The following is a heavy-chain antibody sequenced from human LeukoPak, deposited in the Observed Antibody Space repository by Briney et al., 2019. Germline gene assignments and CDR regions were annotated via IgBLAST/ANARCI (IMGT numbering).Heavy chain of an antibody. CDR2: IYYSGST. Sequence: SETLSLTCTVSGGSISSYYWSWIRHPPGKGLEWIGYIYYSGSTNYNPSLKSRVTISVDTSKNQFSLKLSSVTAADTAVYYWAGGSSFGSRLAFDIWGQGTMVTVSS. CDR3: AGGSSFGSRLAFDI. CDR1: GGSISSYY. J-gene: IGHJ3*02. D-gene: IGHD3-10*01. V-gene: IGHV4-59*08.